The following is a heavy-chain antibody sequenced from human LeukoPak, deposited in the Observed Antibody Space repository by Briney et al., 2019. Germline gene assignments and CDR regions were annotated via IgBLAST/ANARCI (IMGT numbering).Heavy chain of an antibody. Sequence: SEILSLTCAVYGGSFSGHYWTWIRQPPGKGLEWIGEINHSGSTNYNPSLKSRVTISVDTSKNQFSLKVSSVTAADTAVYYCAREGPMFDSGSYSKSLGYWGQGTLVTVSS. D-gene: IGHD3-10*01. CDR2: INHSGST. V-gene: IGHV4-34*01. CDR3: AREGPMFDSGSYSKSLGY. J-gene: IGHJ4*02. CDR1: GGSFSGHY.